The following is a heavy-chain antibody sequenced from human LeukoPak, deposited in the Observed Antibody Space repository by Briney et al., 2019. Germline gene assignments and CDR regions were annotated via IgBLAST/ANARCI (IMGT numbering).Heavy chain of an antibody. CDR3: ARVGVIAAAGTYDY. CDR2: ISGSGDTI. Sequence: GGSLRLSCAASGITFSDYYMTWIRQAPGNGLEWVSYISGSGDTISYADSVKGRFTISRDNAKNSLYLQVNSLRAEDTAVYYCARVGVIAAAGTYDYWGQGTPVTVSS. D-gene: IGHD6-13*01. J-gene: IGHJ4*02. V-gene: IGHV3-11*01. CDR1: GITFSDYY.